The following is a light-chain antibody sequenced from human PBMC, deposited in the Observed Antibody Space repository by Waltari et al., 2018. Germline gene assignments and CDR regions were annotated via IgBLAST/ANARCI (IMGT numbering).Light chain of an antibody. CDR1: SSDVGAYHL. CDR3: CSYAGSGTWV. Sequence: QSALTQPASVSGSPGQSIPISCTGTSSDVGAYHLVSWYHQHPGKAPKLMIYEGSKRPSGVSNRFSGSKSGSTASLTISGLQAEDEADYYCCSYAGSGTWVFGGGTKLTVL. CDR2: EGS. V-gene: IGLV2-23*01. J-gene: IGLJ3*02.